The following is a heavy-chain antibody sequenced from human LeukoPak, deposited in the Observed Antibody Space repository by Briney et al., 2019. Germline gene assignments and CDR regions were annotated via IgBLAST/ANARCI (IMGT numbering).Heavy chain of an antibody. CDR3: ARPVAAAAGYFDY. CDR1: GFTSSSYA. J-gene: IGHJ4*02. Sequence: AGGSLRLSCAASGFTSSSYAMHWVRQAPGKGLEWEAVISYDGSNKYYADSVKGRFTISRDNSKNTLYLQMNSLRAEDTAVYYCARPVAAAAGYFDYWGQGTLVTVSS. V-gene: IGHV3-30-3*01. CDR2: ISYDGSNK. D-gene: IGHD6-13*01.